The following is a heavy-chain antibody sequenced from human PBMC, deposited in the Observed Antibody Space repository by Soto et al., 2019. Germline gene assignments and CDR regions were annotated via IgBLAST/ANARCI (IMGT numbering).Heavy chain of an antibody. J-gene: IGHJ4*02. CDR2: IYYSGST. CDR1: GGSISSYY. D-gene: IGHD6-13*01. V-gene: IGHV4-59*01. CDR3: ARARSSSWPTEFDY. Sequence: LSLTCTVSGGSISSYYWSWIRQPPGKGLEWIGYIYYSGSTNYNPSLKSRVTISVDTSKNQFSLKLSSVTAADTAVYYCARARSSSWPTEFDYWGQGTMVTVYS.